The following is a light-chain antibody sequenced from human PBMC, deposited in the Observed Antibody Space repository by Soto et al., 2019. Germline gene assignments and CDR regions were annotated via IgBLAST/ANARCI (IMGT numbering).Light chain of an antibody. Sequence: QSVLTQPASVSGSPGQSITISCTGTSSDVGSYNLVSWYQQHPGKAPKLMIYEVSKRPSGVSNRFSGSKSGNTASLTISGLQAEDEADYYCTSYAGDTAPYVFGTGTRSPS. J-gene: IGLJ1*01. CDR3: TSYAGDTAPYV. CDR2: EVS. V-gene: IGLV2-23*02. CDR1: SSDVGSYNL.